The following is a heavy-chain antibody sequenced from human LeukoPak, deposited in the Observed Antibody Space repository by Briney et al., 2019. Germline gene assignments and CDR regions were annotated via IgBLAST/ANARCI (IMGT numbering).Heavy chain of an antibody. CDR1: GFTFTTFW. J-gene: IGHJ1*01. V-gene: IGHV3-48*01. D-gene: IGHD2-2*01. CDR3: ARDIMRGESRGSTSTFQH. CDR2: ISSSSSTI. Sequence: PGGSLRLSCAASGFTFTTFWMNWVRQAPGKGLEWVSYISSSSSTIYYADPVKGRFTISRDNAKNSLYLQMNSLRAEDTAVYYCARDIMRGESRGSTSTFQHWGQGTLVTVSS.